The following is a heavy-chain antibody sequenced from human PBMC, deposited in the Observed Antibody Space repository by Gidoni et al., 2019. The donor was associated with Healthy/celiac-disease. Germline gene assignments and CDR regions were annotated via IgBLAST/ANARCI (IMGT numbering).Heavy chain of an antibody. J-gene: IGHJ6*03. CDR2: ISGSGGST. CDR1: GFTFSSYA. Sequence: EVQLLESGGGLVQPGGSLRLSCAASGFTFSSYARSWVRQAPGKGLEWVSAISGSGGSTYYADSVKGRFTISRDNSKNTLYLQMNSLRAEDTAVYYCAKALTGYYHYYYYMDVWGKGTTVTVSS. CDR3: AKALTGYYHYYYYMDV. D-gene: IGHD3-9*01. V-gene: IGHV3-23*01.